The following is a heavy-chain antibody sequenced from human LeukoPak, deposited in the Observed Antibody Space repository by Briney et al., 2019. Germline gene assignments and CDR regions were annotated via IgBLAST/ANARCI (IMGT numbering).Heavy chain of an antibody. CDR1: GDSIGTSY. CDR2: IHYSGAT. CDR3: ARDSRGGGPDFDY. D-gene: IGHD3-10*01. V-gene: IGHV4-59*01. Sequence: SSETLSLTCTISGDSIGTSYWAWIRQPPGKGLEWVAYIHYSGATSYNPSLESRLTISLDMSNNQFSLKLSSVTAVDTAVYYCARDSRGGGPDFDYWGQGVLVTVSS. J-gene: IGHJ4*02.